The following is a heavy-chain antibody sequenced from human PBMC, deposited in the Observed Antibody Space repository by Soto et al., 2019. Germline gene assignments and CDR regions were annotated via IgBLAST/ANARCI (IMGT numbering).Heavy chain of an antibody. J-gene: IGHJ6*03. Sequence: QVQLVQSGAEVKKPGASVKVSCKASGYTFTSYDINWVRQATGQGLEWMGWMNPNSGNTRYAQKFQGRVTMTRHTPRNTAYGELSRLRCEDTGVYYCARGALRHFEWLSSYYYMYVWGKGTPVTVSS. CDR3: ARGALRHFEWLSSYYYMYV. V-gene: IGHV1-8*02. D-gene: IGHD3-9*01. CDR2: MNPNSGNT. CDR1: GYTFTSYD.